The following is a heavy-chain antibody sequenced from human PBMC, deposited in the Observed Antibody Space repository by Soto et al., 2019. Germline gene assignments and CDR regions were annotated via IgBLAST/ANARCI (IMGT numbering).Heavy chain of an antibody. CDR3: VRRVSGTYDC. J-gene: IGHJ4*02. V-gene: IGHV3-64*01. CDR2: ISSNGGTT. Sequence: EVQLAESGGGMVQPGGSLRLSCVASGFTFSSYDMHWVRQAPGKGLEYVSSISSNGGTTYYGNSVKGRFTISRDNSKNTLYLQMGSLRAEDMAVYYCVRRVSGTYDCWGQGTLVTVSS. D-gene: IGHD3-10*01. CDR1: GFTFSSYD.